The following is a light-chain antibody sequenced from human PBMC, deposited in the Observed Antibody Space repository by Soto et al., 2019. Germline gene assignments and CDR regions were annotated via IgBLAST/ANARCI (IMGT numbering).Light chain of an antibody. J-gene: IGKJ1*01. CDR2: AAS. CDR1: QGISSF. Sequence: IRMTQSPSSFSASTGDRVTITCRASQGISSFLAWYQQKSGKAPKLLMYAASTLQSGVPSRFSGSGSGTDFTLTISSLQSEDFATYYCQQYYLYPRTFGPGTKVEIK. CDR3: QQYYLYPRT. V-gene: IGKV1-8*01.